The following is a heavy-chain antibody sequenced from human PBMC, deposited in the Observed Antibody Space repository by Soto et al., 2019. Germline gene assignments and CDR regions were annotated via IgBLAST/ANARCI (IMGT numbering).Heavy chain of an antibody. CDR1: GFSISNNNW. V-gene: IGHV3-7*01. Sequence: ETLSLTCAVSGFSISNNNWCTWVRQPPGKGLEWVANIKQDGSEKYYVDSVKGRFTISRDNAKNSLYLQMNSLRAEDTAVYYCAREVSEFSSSSYYYYYGMDVWGQGTTVTVSS. CDR2: IKQDGSEK. D-gene: IGHD6-6*01. CDR3: AREVSEFSSSSYYYYYGMDV. J-gene: IGHJ6*02.